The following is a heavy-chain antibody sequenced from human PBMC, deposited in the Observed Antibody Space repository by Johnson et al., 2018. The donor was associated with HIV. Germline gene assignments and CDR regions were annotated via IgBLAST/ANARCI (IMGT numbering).Heavy chain of an antibody. V-gene: IGHV3-11*04. J-gene: IGHJ3*02. D-gene: IGHD6-13*01. CDR3: ARDQRRSSWYTEGEKVGNAFDI. Sequence: QVQLVESWGGLVKPGGSLRLSCAASGFTFSDYYMTWIRQAPGKGLEWVSYISSSGSTIYYADSVKGRFTISRDNAKNSLYLQMNSLRAEDTAVYYCARDQRRSSWYTEGEKVGNAFDIWGQGTMVTVSS. CDR2: ISSSGSTI. CDR1: GFTFSDYY.